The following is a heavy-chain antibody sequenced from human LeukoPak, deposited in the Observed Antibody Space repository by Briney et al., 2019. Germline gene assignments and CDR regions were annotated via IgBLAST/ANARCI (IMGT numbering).Heavy chain of an antibody. V-gene: IGHV3-7*01. Sequence: PGGSLRLSCAASGFTFSGYWMSWIRQAPGKGLEWVGGIRQDGGEKSYVDSVKGRFTVYRDNAKNSLYPQMNSLRAEDTAVYYCARDVDFDYGDPNYNFDYWGPGTLVTVSS. J-gene: IGHJ4*02. D-gene: IGHD4-17*01. CDR1: GFTFSGYW. CDR2: IRQDGGEK. CDR3: ARDVDFDYGDPNYNFDY.